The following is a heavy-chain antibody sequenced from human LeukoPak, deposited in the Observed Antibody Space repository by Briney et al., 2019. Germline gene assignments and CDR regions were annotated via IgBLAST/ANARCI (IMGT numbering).Heavy chain of an antibody. J-gene: IGHJ5*01. V-gene: IGHV3-33*06. CDR3: AKDANEFGDSYFDS. Sequence: GESLRLSCEASGFTFTNFGMHWVRQAPGKGLEWVGVIWSDGSHKYYDDSVKGRFTISRDNSKNTLYLQMNSLRAADTSFYFCAKDANEFGDSYFDSWGQGTLVTVSS. CDR2: IWSDGSHK. CDR1: GFTFTNFG. D-gene: IGHD4-17*01.